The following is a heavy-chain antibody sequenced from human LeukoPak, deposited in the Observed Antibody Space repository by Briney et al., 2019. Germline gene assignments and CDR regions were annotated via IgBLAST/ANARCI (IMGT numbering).Heavy chain of an antibody. CDR3: ARHGRGLRYYGSGSYGYFDY. CDR1: GYSISTGYY. V-gene: IGHV4-38-2*02. J-gene: IGHJ4*02. Sequence: SETLSLTCTVSGYSISTGYYWDWIRQPPGKGQEWIGTFYHGGSTYYNPSLKSRVTISVDTSKNQFSLKLSSVTAADTAVYYCARHGRGLRYYGSGSYGYFDYWGQGTLVTVSS. D-gene: IGHD3-10*01. CDR2: FYHGGST.